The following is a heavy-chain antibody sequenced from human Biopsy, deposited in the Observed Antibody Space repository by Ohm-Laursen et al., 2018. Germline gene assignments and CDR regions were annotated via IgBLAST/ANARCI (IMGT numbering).Heavy chain of an antibody. V-gene: IGHV1-24*01. CDR1: GYTLTELS. D-gene: IGHD1-1*01. J-gene: IGHJ4*02. Sequence: EASVKVSCKVSGYTLTELSMHWVRQAPGRGLKWMGGFAPENGKTIYAQKFQGRVTMTEDTSTDTAYMELSSLRSEDTAVYYYAADINVWNVNYWGQGTQVTVSS. CDR2: FAPENGKT. CDR3: AADINVWNVNY.